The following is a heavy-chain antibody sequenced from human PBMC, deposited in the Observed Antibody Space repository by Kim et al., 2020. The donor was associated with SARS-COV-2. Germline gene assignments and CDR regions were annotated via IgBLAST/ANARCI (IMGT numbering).Heavy chain of an antibody. Sequence: DYAEAVKSRITINPDTSKTQFSLQLNSVTLEDTAVYYCARDTPGQKAFDIWGQGTMVTVSS. CDR3: ARDTPGQKAFDI. J-gene: IGHJ3*02. V-gene: IGHV6-1*01.